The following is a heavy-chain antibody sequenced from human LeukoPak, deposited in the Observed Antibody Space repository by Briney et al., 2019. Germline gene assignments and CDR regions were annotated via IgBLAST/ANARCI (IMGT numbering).Heavy chain of an antibody. J-gene: IGHJ1*01. CDR2: IYHSGTT. CDR1: GGPINSYY. CDR3: ARSYFDSTEYHSDFQH. Sequence: SETLSLTCTVSGGPINSYYWSWIRQPPGKGLEWIGYIYHSGTTNYNPSLKSRVSISVDKSKNQFSLKLSSVTAADTAVYYCARSYFDSTEYHSDFQHWGQGTLVTASS. D-gene: IGHD2/OR15-2a*01. V-gene: IGHV4-59*01.